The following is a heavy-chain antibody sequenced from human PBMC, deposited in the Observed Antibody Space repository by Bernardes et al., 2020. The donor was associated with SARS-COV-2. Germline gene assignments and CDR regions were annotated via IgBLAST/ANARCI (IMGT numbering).Heavy chain of an antibody. V-gene: IGHV3-48*01. CDR2: ISSSGKTI. J-gene: IGHJ4*02. CDR3: ARDRYDYGDYGYHDY. D-gene: IGHD4-17*01. Sequence: GGSLRLSCAASGFNFTNYSMKWVRQAPGKGLEWVSYISSSGKTIYYANSMKGRFTISRDNAKNSLSLQMTSLRAEDTAVYYCARDRYDYGDYGYHDYWGQGTLVTVSS. CDR1: GFNFTNYS.